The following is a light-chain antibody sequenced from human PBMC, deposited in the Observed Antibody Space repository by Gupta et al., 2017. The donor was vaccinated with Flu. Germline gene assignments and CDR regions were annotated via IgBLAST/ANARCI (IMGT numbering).Light chain of an antibody. J-gene: IGLJ3*02. CDR2: DEA. V-gene: IGLV3-21*02. CDR1: TMRSNN. Sequence: GETVRITCGGNTMRSNNGHWYQQRPGQAPVLVVHDEADRPSGIPERFSGSNSGNTATLTITRAEAEDEAVYYCKVRAGGVGHWVFGGGTKLTVL. CDR3: KVRAGGVGHWV.